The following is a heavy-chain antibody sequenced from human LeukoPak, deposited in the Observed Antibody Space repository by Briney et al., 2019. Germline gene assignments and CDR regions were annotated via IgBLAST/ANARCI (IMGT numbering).Heavy chain of an antibody. CDR2: ISYDGSNK. V-gene: IGHV3-30*03. D-gene: IGHD4-23*01. CDR3: ARDLDYGGYSNFDY. J-gene: IGHJ4*02. CDR1: GFTFSSYG. Sequence: PGGSLRLSCAASGFTFSSYGMHWVRQAPGKGLEWVAVISYDGSNKYYADSVKGRFTISRDNAKNTLYLQMNSLRAEDTAVYYCARDLDYGGYSNFDYWGQGTLVTVSS.